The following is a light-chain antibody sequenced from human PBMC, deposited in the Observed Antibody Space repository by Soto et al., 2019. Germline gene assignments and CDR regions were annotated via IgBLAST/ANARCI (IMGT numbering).Light chain of an antibody. CDR2: GAS. CDR3: QQYDDSIT. CDR1: QSVSNSY. J-gene: IGKJ5*01. V-gene: IGKV3-20*01. Sequence: EIVLTQSLDTLSLSPGESATLSCRASQSVSNSYLAWYQQKPGRAPRLLIYGASNRASGIPDRFSGSGSGTDFTLTISRLEPEDFAVFYCQQYDDSITFGQGTRLEIE.